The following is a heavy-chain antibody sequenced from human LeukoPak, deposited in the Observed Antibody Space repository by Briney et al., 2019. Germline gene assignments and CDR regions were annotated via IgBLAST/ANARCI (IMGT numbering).Heavy chain of an antibody. J-gene: IGHJ5*02. CDR2: ITSSSTYT. V-gene: IGHV3-21*01. CDR3: ARGSLGWFDP. CDR1: GFSFSSYN. D-gene: IGHD3-3*02. Sequence: GGSLRLSCAASGFSFSSYNMNWVRQTPGKGLEWVSSITSSSTYTFYADSVKGRFTISRDNARNSLYLQMNSLRAGDTAVYYCARGSLGWFDPWGQGTLVTVSS.